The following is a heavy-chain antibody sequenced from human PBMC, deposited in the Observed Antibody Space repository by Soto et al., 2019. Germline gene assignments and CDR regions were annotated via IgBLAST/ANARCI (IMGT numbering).Heavy chain of an antibody. CDR2: ISYDGRGI. J-gene: IGHJ4*02. V-gene: IGHV3-30-3*01. D-gene: IGHD3-9*01. Sequence: LRLSGVASGLTFNIFAFHWVRQAPGKGLEWLSVISYDGRGIHYSESVKGRFTISRDSSTNTVYLEMNSLRYEDTAVYYCASDPLAVTGSCADYWGQATLGPVSS. CDR1: GLTFNIFA. CDR3: ASDPLAVTGSCADY.